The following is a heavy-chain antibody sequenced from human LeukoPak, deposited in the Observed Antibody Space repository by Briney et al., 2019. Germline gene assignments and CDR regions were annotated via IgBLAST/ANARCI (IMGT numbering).Heavy chain of an antibody. CDR2: INHSGST. CDR1: GGSFSSYS. Sequence: SETLSLTCAVSGGSFSSYSWSWIRQPPGKGLEWIAAINHSGSTNYNPSLKRRVTISVDTSKNQFSLKLSSVTAADTAVYYCARGWGYCSSTSCYTNWFDPWGQGTLVTVSS. J-gene: IGHJ5*02. D-gene: IGHD2-2*02. V-gene: IGHV4-34*01. CDR3: ARGWGYCSSTSCYTNWFDP.